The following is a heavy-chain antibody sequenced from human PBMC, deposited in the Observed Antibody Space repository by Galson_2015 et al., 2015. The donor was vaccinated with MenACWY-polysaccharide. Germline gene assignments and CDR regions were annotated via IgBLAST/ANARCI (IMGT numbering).Heavy chain of an antibody. CDR2: ISGSGGTT. Sequence: SLRLSCAASGFTFSSCAMSWVRQAPGKGLEWVSGISGSGGTTYYADSVKGRFTISRDNSMNTLYLQMNSLRAEDTAVYYCAKRMTTMGAFDIWGHGTMVTVSS. V-gene: IGHV3-23*01. CDR3: AKRMTTMGAFDI. J-gene: IGHJ3*02. D-gene: IGHD4-23*01. CDR1: GFTFSSCA.